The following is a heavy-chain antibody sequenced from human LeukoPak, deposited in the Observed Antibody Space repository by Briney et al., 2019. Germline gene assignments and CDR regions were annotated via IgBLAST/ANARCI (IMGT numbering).Heavy chain of an antibody. CDR2: INHSGST. Sequence: SETLSLTCAVYGGSFSGYYWSWIRQPPGKGLEWIGEINHSGSTNYNPSLKSRVTISVDTSKNQFSLQLSSVTAADTAVYYCASREEWPRGQAFDIWGQGTMVTVSS. V-gene: IGHV4-34*01. CDR1: GGSFSGYY. J-gene: IGHJ3*02. CDR3: ASREEWPRGQAFDI. D-gene: IGHD3-10*01.